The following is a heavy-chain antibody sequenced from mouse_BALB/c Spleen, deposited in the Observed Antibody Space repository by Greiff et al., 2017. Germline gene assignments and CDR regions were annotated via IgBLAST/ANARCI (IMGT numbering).Heavy chain of an antibody. CDR1: GYSFTGYF. Sequence: EVQLQQSGPELVKPGASVKISCKASGYSFTGYFMNWVMQSHGKSLEWIGRINPYNGDTFYNQKFKGKATLTVDKSSSTAHMELRSLASEDSAVYYCARGGNGYLYAMDYWGQGTSVTVSS. CDR2: INPYNGDT. V-gene: IGHV1-20*02. D-gene: IGHD2-3*01. J-gene: IGHJ4*01. CDR3: ARGGNGYLYAMDY.